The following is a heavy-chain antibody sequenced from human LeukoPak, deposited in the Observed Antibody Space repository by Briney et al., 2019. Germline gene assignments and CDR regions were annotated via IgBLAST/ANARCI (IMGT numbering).Heavy chain of an antibody. CDR3: AKPETSMPYDFWSGYYLNYYYGMDV. D-gene: IGHD3-3*01. CDR1: GFTFSSYW. CDR2: IKQDGSEK. Sequence: PGGSLRLSCAASGFTFSSYWMSWVRQAPGKGLEWVANIKQDGSEKYYVDSVKGRFTISRDNAKNSLYLQMNSLRAEDTAVYYCAKPETSMPYDFWSGYYLNYYYGMDVWGQGTTVTVSS. J-gene: IGHJ6*02. V-gene: IGHV3-7*01.